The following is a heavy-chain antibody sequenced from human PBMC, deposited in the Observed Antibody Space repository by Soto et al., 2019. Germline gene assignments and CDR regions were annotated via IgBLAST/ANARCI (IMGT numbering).Heavy chain of an antibody. CDR2: IWYDGGDK. V-gene: IGHV3-33*01. J-gene: IGHJ4*02. CDR3: ARDSYYDTSGRHSGVGGFDY. CDR1: GFTFNTYG. Sequence: QVQLVESGGGVVQPGRSLRLSCAASGFTFNTYGMHWVRQAPGKGLEWVAFIWYDGGDKDYADSVKGRFTISRDNSKNSLFLQVNSLRAEDTAVYYCARDSYYDTSGRHSGVGGFDYWGQRTLVTVSS. D-gene: IGHD3-22*01.